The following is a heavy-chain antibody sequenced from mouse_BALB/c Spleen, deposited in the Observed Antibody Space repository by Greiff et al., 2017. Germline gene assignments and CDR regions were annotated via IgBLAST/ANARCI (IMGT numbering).Heavy chain of an antibody. CDR3: TSVDDYGSSHWYFDV. J-gene: IGHJ1*01. CDR1: GFTFSSYT. Sequence: EVKLVESGGGLVKPGGSLKLSCAASGFTFSSYTMSWVRQTPEKRLEWVATISSGGSYTYYQDSVKGRFTISRDNAKNTLYLQMSSLKSEDTAMYYCTSVDDYGSSHWYFDVWGAGTTVTVSA. CDR2: ISSGGSYT. D-gene: IGHD1-1*01. V-gene: IGHV5-6-4*01.